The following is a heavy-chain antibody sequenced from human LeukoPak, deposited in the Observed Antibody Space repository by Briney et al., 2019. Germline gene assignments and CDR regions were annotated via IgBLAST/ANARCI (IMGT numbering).Heavy chain of an antibody. J-gene: IGHJ2*01. V-gene: IGHV3-23*01. Sequence: GGSLRLSCAASGFTFSSDAMSWVRQPPRKGLELVSAISSSGGSTYYAGTVKGRFTISRDNSKNTLYLQMNSLRAEDTAVYYCAKGARYCSSTSCPWYFDLWGRGTLVTVSS. CDR1: GFTFSSDA. D-gene: IGHD2-2*01. CDR3: AKGARYCSSTSCPWYFDL. CDR2: ISSSGGST.